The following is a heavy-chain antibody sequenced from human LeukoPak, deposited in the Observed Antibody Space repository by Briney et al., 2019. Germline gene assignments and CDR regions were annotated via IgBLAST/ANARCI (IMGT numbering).Heavy chain of an antibody. Sequence: GGSLRPSCAASGFTCSGYWMHWVRQAPGKGLEWISRIKTDGSRTDYVDSVKGRFTISRDNAKNTLYLQMTSLRVEDTAVYYCARDHSPGWFGPWGQGTLVTVSS. CDR3: ARDHSPGWFGP. CDR2: IKTDGSRT. V-gene: IGHV3-74*01. D-gene: IGHD4-11*01. J-gene: IGHJ5*02. CDR1: GFTCSGYW.